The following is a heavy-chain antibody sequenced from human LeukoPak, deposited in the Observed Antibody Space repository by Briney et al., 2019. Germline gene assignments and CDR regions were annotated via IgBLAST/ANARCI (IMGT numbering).Heavy chain of an antibody. CDR2: FDPEDGET. D-gene: IGHD6-19*01. Sequence: ASVKVCCKVSGYTLTELSMHWVRQAPGKGVEWMGGFDPEDGETIYAQKFQGRVTMTEDTSTDTAYMELSSLRSEDTAVYYCATAPASSDNFDYWGQGTLVTVSS. CDR3: ATAPASSDNFDY. V-gene: IGHV1-24*01. CDR1: GYTLTELS. J-gene: IGHJ4*02.